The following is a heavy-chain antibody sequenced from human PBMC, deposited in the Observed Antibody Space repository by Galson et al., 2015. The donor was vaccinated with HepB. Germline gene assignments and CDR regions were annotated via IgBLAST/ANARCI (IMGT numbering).Heavy chain of an antibody. CDR1: GYTFTSYG. CDR2: ISAYNGNT. J-gene: IGHJ5*02. D-gene: IGHD2-2*01. Sequence: SVKVSCKASGYTFTSYGISWVRQAPGQGLEWMGWISAYNGNTNYAQKLQGRVTMTTDTSTSTAYMELRSLRSDDTAVYYCARARYCSSTSCYVGWFDPWGQGTLVTVSS. CDR3: ARARYCSSTSCYVGWFDP. V-gene: IGHV1-18*01.